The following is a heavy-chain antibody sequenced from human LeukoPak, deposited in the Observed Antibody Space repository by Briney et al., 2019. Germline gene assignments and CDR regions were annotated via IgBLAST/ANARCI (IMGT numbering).Heavy chain of an antibody. CDR3: ASDSPYYGMDV. V-gene: IGHV3-43*01. J-gene: IGHJ6*02. Sequence: GGSLRLSCATSGFNFDRYTIHWVRHAPGKGLEWVSLAGWAGGTTFYSDSVRGRFTISRDSGRKSVYLQMSGLRVDDTAVYHCASDSPYYGMDVWGQGTTVTVSS. CDR1: GFNFDRYT. CDR2: AGWAGGTT.